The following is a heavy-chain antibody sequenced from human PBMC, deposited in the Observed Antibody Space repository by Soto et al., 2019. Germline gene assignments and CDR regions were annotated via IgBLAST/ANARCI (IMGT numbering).Heavy chain of an antibody. J-gene: IGHJ6*01. CDR3: ATDTYCGGDCQDYGMDV. Sequence: SVKVSCKASGGTFSSYAISWVRQAPGQGLEWMGGIIPIFGTANYAQKFQGRVTITADESTSTAYMELSSLRSEDTAVYYCATDTYCGGDCQDYGMDVWGQGTTVTVSS. D-gene: IGHD2-21*02. V-gene: IGHV1-69*13. CDR1: GGTFSSYA. CDR2: IIPIFGTA.